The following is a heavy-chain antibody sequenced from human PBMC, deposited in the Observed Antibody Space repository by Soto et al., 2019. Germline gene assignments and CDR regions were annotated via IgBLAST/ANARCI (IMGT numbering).Heavy chain of an antibody. D-gene: IGHD1-26*01. CDR2: ISGSGGST. J-gene: IGHJ6*03. CDR3: AKDLGGSSSVDYYYYYMDV. CDR1: GFTFSSYA. Sequence: GGSLRLSCAASGFTFSSYAMSWVRQAPGKGLEWVSAISGSGGSTYYADSVKGRFTISRDNSKNTLYLQMNSLRAEDTAVYYCAKDLGGSSSVDYYYYYMDVWGKGTTVTVSS. V-gene: IGHV3-23*01.